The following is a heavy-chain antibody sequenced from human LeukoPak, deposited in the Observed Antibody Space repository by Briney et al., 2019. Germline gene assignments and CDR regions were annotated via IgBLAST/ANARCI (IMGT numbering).Heavy chain of an antibody. J-gene: IGHJ4*02. V-gene: IGHV3-11*01. CDR1: GFTFSDYY. Sequence: GGSLRLSCAASGFTFSDYYLSWIRQALGKGLEWISYISSGGISPYYADSVKGRFTISRDNAKNSLYLQMNTLRAEDTAVYYCARADFWSGYTHFDYWGQGTLVTVSS. CDR2: ISSGGISP. CDR3: ARADFWSGYTHFDY. D-gene: IGHD3-3*01.